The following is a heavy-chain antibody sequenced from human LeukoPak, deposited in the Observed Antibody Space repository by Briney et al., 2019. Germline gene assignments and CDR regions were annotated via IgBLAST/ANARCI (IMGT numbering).Heavy chain of an antibody. Sequence: ASVKVSCKASVYTFTSYGISWVRQAPGQGLEWMGWISAYNGNTNYAQKLQGRVTMTTDTSTSTAYMELRSLRSDDTAVYYCARDLRYSYGYSYYYGMDVWGQGTTVTVSS. CDR3: ARDLRYSYGYSYYYGMDV. CDR1: VYTFTSYG. D-gene: IGHD5-18*01. V-gene: IGHV1-18*01. J-gene: IGHJ6*02. CDR2: ISAYNGNT.